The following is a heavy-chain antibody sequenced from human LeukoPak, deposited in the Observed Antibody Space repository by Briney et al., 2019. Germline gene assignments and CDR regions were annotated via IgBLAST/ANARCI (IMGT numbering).Heavy chain of an antibody. CDR1: GFTFSSYS. CDR2: ISNSSYI. V-gene: IGHV3-21*01. CDR3: ARAGYSSGYDILTGYYGGLNFDY. J-gene: IGHJ4*02. Sequence: GGSLRLSCAASGFTFSSYSMNWVRQAPGKGLEWVSSISNSSYIYYADSVKGRLTISRDNAKNSLYLQMNSLRAEDTAVYYCARAGYSSGYDILTGYYGGLNFDYWGQGTLVTVSS. D-gene: IGHD3-9*01.